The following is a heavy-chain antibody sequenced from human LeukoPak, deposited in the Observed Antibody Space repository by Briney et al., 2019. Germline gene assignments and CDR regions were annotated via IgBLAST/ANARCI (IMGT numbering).Heavy chain of an antibody. J-gene: IGHJ4*02. CDR1: GGSISSYY. CDR3: ARVACSSASCPKRGTFDY. V-gene: IGHV4-59*01. Sequence: SETLSLTCTVSGGSISSYYWNWIRQPPGQGLEWIGYIYYSGSTNYNPSLESRVTISVHTSRNQFSLSLTSVTAADTAIYYCARVACSSASCPKRGTFDYWGQGTLVTVSS. D-gene: IGHD2-2*01. CDR2: IYYSGST.